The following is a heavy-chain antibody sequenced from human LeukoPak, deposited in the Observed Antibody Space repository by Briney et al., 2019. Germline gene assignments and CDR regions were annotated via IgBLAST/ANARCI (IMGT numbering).Heavy chain of an antibody. CDR2: IYYSGST. V-gene: IGHV4-59*01. Sequence: SETLSLTCTVSGGSISSYYWSWIRQPPGKGLEWIGYIYYSGSTNYNPSLKSRVTISVDTSKNQFSLKLSSVTAADTAVYYCARGGVGAIDYWGQGTLVTVSS. D-gene: IGHD1-26*01. CDR1: GGSISSYY. CDR3: ARGGVGAIDY. J-gene: IGHJ4*02.